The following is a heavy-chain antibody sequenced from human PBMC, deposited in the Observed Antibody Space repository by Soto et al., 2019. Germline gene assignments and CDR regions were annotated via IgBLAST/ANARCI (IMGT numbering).Heavy chain of an antibody. CDR1: GFTFSSFV. V-gene: IGHV3-23*01. CDR3: VRRAITATTNWGDSDV. Sequence: GGSLRLSCAASGFTFSSFVMNWVRQAPGKGLEWVSTVSPGGDVSHYTDSVKGRFTISRDNSRRALHLQMDSLRAEDAAVYFCVRRAITATTNWGDSDVRGQGTAVPVSS. J-gene: IGHJ3*01. D-gene: IGHD1-20*01. CDR2: VSPGGDVS.